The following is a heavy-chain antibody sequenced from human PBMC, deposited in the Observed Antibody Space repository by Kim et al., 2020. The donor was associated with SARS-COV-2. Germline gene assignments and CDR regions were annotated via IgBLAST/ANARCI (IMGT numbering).Heavy chain of an antibody. J-gene: IGHJ2*01. CDR2: INAGNGNT. CDR1: GYTFTSYA. V-gene: IGHV1-3*01. CDR3: AREGGYDAPIHWYFDL. D-gene: IGHD5-12*01. Sequence: ASVKVSCKASGYTFTSYAMHWVRQAPGQRLEWMGWINAGNGNTKYSQKFQGRVTITRDTSASTAYMELSSLRSEDTAVYYCAREGGYDAPIHWYFDLWGRGTLVTVSS.